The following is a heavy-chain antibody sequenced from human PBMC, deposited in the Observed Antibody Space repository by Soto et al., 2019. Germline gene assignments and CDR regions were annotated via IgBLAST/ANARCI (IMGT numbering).Heavy chain of an antibody. CDR2: ISGNGSNK. D-gene: IGHD3-22*01. CDR3: ARGYYDSSGYYYFDY. J-gene: IGHJ4*02. Sequence: GGSLRLSCAASGFTFSSYAMSWVRQAPGKGLEWVSAISGNGSNKYYADSVKGRFTISRDNSKNTLYLQMNSLRAEDTAVYYCARGYYDSSGYYYFDYWGQGTLVTVSS. CDR1: GFTFSSYA. V-gene: IGHV3-23*01.